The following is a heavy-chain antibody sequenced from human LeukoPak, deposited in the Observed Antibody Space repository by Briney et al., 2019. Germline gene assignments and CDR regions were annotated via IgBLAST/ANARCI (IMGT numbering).Heavy chain of an antibody. CDR1: GFPFSSYE. CDR2: ISSSSSTI. D-gene: IGHD3-10*02. J-gene: IGHJ6*04. CDR3: AELGITMIGGV. V-gene: IGHV3-48*03. Sequence: GGSLRLSCAASGFPFSSYEMNWVRQAPGKGLEWVSYISSSSSTIYYADSVKGRFTISRDNAKNSLDLQMNDLRAEDTAVYYCAELGITMIGGVWGKGTTVTISS.